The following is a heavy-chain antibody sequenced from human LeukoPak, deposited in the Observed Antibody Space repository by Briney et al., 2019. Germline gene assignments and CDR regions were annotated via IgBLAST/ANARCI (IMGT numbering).Heavy chain of an antibody. CDR3: ARVQDYGSGIDY. J-gene: IGHJ4*02. CDR2: ISSSSSYI. Sequence: KPGGSLRLSCAASGFTFSKYSMNWVRQAPGKGLEWVSFISSSSSYIYYADSVKGRFTISRDNAKSSLYLQVNSLRAEDTAVYYCARVQDYGSGIDYRGQGTLVTVSS. D-gene: IGHD3-10*01. V-gene: IGHV3-21*01. CDR1: GFTFSKYS.